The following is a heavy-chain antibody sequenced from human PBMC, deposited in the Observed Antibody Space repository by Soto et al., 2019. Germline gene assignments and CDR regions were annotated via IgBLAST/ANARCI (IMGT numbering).Heavy chain of an antibody. Sequence: PGGSLRLSCAASGFTFSNYWMNWVRQAPGKGLVWVSHINGGGTITTYADSVKGRFTISRDNAKNTLFLQMNSLRAEDTAVYYCATLVSSTFDMWGQGTMVTVS. J-gene: IGHJ3*02. CDR3: ATLVSSTFDM. V-gene: IGHV3-74*01. CDR2: INGGGTIT. CDR1: GFTFSNYW.